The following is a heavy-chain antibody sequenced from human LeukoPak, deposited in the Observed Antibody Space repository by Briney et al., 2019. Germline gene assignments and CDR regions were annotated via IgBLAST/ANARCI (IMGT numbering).Heavy chain of an antibody. V-gene: IGHV4-34*01. J-gene: IGHJ6*02. CDR1: GGSFSGYY. D-gene: IGHD6-19*01. Sequence: SETLSLTCAVYGGSFSGYYWSWIRQPPGKGLEWIGEINHSGSTNYNPSLKSRVTISVDTSKNQFSLKLSSVTAADTAVYYCARKLAPYISGWYGYYGMDVWGQGTTVTVSS. CDR2: INHSGST. CDR3: ARKLAPYISGWYGYYGMDV.